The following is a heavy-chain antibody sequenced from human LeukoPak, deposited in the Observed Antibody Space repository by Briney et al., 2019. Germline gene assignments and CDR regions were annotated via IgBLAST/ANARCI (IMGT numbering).Heavy chain of an antibody. CDR2: ISNDGSNE. D-gene: IGHD1-7*01. Sequence: GTSLRLSCAASGFTFSNYVMHWVRQAPGQGLEWVAAISNDGSNESYADSVKGRFTISRDHSQNTLYLQMNSLRPEDTAVYYCVKDEGTIWNYKNDALDLRGQGTMVTVSS. CDR3: VKDEGTIWNYKNDALDL. V-gene: IGHV3-30*01. CDR1: GFTFSNYV. J-gene: IGHJ3*01.